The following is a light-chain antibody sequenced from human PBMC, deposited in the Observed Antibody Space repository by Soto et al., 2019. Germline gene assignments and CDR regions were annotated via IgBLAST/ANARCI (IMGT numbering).Light chain of an antibody. CDR2: DVS. CDR1: SSDVGGYNY. J-gene: IGLJ1*01. Sequence: QSVLTQPASVSGSPGQSITISCTGTSSDVGGYNYVSWYQQHPGKAPKLMIYDVSNRPSGVSNRFSGSKSGNTASLTISVLQAEDGADYYCSSYTSSSTLYVFGTGTKVTV. CDR3: SSYTSSSTLYV. V-gene: IGLV2-14*01.